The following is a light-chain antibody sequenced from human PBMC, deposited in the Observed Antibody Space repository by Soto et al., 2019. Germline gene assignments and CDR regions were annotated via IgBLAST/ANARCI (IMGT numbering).Light chain of an antibody. Sequence: DIQMTQSPSTLAASVGDRVTITCRASQSISSWLAWYQQKPGKAPNLLIYKASSLESGVPSRFSGSGSGTEFTLTLTSLQPDDFAIYYCQQHNTYPGTFGQGTKVEVK. J-gene: IGKJ1*01. V-gene: IGKV1-5*03. CDR3: QQHNTYPGT. CDR1: QSISSW. CDR2: KAS.